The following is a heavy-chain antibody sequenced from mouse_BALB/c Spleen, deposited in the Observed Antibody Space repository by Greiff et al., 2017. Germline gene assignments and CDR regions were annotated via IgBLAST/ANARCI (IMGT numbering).Heavy chain of an antibody. CDR3: AINYYGSSYVAMDY. D-gene: IGHD1-1*01. CDR2: ISTYYGNT. CDR1: GYTFTDYA. Sequence: QVQLKESGPELVRPGVSVKISCKGSGYTFTDYAMHWVKQSHAKSLEWIGVISTYYGNTNYNQKFKGKATMTVDKSSSTAYMELARLTSEDSAIYYCAINYYGSSYVAMDYWGQGTSVTVSS. J-gene: IGHJ4*01. V-gene: IGHV1-67*01.